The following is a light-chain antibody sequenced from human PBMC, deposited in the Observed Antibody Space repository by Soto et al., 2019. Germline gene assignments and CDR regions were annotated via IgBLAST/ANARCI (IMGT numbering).Light chain of an antibody. CDR3: CSYAGNYYV. V-gene: IGLV2-11*01. Sequence: QSALTQPRSVSGSPGQSVTISCTGTSSDVGGYNYVSWYQQHPGKAPQLMIYDVSKRPSGVPDRFSGSKSGNTASLTISGLQAEDEADYYCCSYAGNYYVFGTGTKVTVL. J-gene: IGLJ1*01. CDR2: DVS. CDR1: SSDVGGYNY.